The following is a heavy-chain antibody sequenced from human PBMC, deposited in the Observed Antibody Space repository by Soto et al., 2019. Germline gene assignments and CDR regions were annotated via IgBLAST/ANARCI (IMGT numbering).Heavy chain of an antibody. CDR2: VNPIVGMS. CDR3: ATSYGSGSTHFDP. Sequence: QVQLVQSGAEVKKPESSVKVSCTASGGTFNSYTINWVRQAPGQRPEWVGRVNPIVGMSSSASKFQGRVTLTADKSKSKAYMDMTGLKSEDTAVYYCATSYGSGSTHFDPWGQGTLVTVSS. CDR1: GGTFNSYT. V-gene: IGHV1-69*02. D-gene: IGHD3-10*01. J-gene: IGHJ5*02.